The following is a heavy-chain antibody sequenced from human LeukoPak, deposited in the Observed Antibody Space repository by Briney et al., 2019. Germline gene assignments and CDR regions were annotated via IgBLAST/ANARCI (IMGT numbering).Heavy chain of an antibody. CDR2: IYSGGST. CDR1: GFTVSSNY. V-gene: IGHV3-66*01. J-gene: IGHJ4*02. CDR3: ARGYSGYDPFDY. Sequence: GGSLRLSCAVSGFTVSSNYMSWVRQAPGKGLEWVSVIYSGGSTYYADSVKGRFTISRDNSKNTLYLQMNSLRAEDTAVYYCARGYSGYDPFDYWGQGTPVTVSS. D-gene: IGHD5-12*01.